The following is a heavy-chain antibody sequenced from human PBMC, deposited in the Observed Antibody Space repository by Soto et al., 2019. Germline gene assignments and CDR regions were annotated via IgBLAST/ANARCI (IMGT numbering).Heavy chain of an antibody. CDR3: ARSRGDYPYYYYYGLDV. CDR1: GFTVSNNY. D-gene: IGHD4-17*01. V-gene: IGHV3-53*01. J-gene: IGHJ6*02. Sequence: GGSLRLSCAASGFTVSNNYMSWVRQAPGKGLEWVSAVYRGGGTYYTDSVKGRFTISRDNSKNTLYPQMNSLRADDTAVYHCARSRGDYPYYYYYGLDVWGQGTTVTVSS. CDR2: VYRGGGT.